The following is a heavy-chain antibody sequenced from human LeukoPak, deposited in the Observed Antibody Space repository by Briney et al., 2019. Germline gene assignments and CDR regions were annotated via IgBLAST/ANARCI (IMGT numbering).Heavy chain of an antibody. CDR1: GFTFSSYA. V-gene: IGHV3-30-3*01. D-gene: IGHD4-17*01. CDR3: ARDRADYVGAFDI. J-gene: IGHJ3*02. Sequence: GGSLRLSCAASGFTFSSYAMHWVRQAPGKGLEWVAVISYDGSNKYYADSVKGRFTNSRDNANNSLYLQMNSLRAEDTAVYYCARDRADYVGAFDIWGQGTTVTVSS. CDR2: ISYDGSNK.